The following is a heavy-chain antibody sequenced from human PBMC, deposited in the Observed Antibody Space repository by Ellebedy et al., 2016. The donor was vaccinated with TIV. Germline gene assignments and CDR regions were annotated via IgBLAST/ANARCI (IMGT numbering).Heavy chain of an antibody. Sequence: AASVKVSCKASGGIFSSYAISWVRQAPGQGLEWMGGIIPIFGTANYAQKFQGRVTITADESTSTAYMELSSLRSEDTAVYYCARVGYNWNDGYYYYGMDVWGQGTTVTVSS. CDR2: IIPIFGTA. J-gene: IGHJ6*02. D-gene: IGHD1-1*01. V-gene: IGHV1-69*13. CDR3: ARVGYNWNDGYYYYGMDV. CDR1: GGIFSSYA.